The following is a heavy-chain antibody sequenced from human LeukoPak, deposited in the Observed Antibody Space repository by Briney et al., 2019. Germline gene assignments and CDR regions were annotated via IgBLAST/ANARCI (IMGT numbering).Heavy chain of an antibody. D-gene: IGHD3-3*01. Sequence: GGSLRLSCAASGFTFSSYWMHWVRQAPGKGLVWVSRINTDGSSTSYADSVKGRFTISRDNAKNTLYLQMNSLRAEDTAVYYCARDGSLGAFDIWGQGTMVTVSS. J-gene: IGHJ3*02. CDR1: GFTFSSYW. CDR2: INTDGSST. CDR3: ARDGSLGAFDI. V-gene: IGHV3-74*01.